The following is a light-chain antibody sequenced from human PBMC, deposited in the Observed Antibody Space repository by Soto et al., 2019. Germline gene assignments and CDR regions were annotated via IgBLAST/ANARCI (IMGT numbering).Light chain of an antibody. V-gene: IGKV3-15*01. J-gene: IGKJ1*01. Sequence: EIELTQSPATLSLSPGERATLSCRASQSVSSYLAWYQQKPGQAPRLLIYGASTRATGIPARFSGSGSGTDFTLTISSLQSEDFAVYYCQQYNNWPWTFGQGTKVDIK. CDR1: QSVSSY. CDR3: QQYNNWPWT. CDR2: GAS.